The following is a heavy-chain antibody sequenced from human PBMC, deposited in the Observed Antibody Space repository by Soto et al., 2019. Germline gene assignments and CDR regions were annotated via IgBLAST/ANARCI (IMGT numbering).Heavy chain of an antibody. CDR1: GFTFSSYW. D-gene: IGHD6-13*01. J-gene: IGHJ4*02. V-gene: IGHV3-74*01. CDR3: ARAIGXXIAAAADY. CDR2: INSDGSST. Sequence: EVQLVESGGGLVQPGGSLRLSCAASGFTFSSYWMHWVRQAPGKGLVWVSRINSDGSSTSYADSVKGRFTISRDNAKNTLDLQMNSLRAEGTAVYYCARAIGXXIAAAADYWGQGTLVTVSS.